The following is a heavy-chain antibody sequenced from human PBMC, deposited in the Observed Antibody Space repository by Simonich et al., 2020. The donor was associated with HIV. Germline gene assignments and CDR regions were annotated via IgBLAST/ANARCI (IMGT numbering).Heavy chain of an antibody. D-gene: IGHD6-13*01. J-gene: IGHJ1*01. V-gene: IGHV4-34*01. CDR3: ARLTAGGLGEYFQH. CDR1: GGSFSGYY. CDR2: INHRGST. Sequence: QVQLQQWGAGLLKPSETLSLTCAVYGGSFSGYYWSWIRQPPGKGLEWIGEINHRGSTNYNPSLKSRVTISVDTAKNQFSLKLSSVTAADTAVYYCARLTAGGLGEYFQHWGQGTLVTVYS.